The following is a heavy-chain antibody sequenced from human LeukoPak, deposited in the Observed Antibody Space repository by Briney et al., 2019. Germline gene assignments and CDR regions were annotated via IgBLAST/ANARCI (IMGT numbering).Heavy chain of an antibody. V-gene: IGHV3-33*03. CDR3: AKDAPYDYQLADY. Sequence: GGSLRLFCAASGFTFSSYGMHWVRQAPGKGLEWVAVIWYDGTNKYYADSVKGRFTISRDNSKNTLYLQMNSLRAEDTAVYYCAKDAPYDYQLADYWGQGTLVTVSS. CDR1: GFTFSSYG. J-gene: IGHJ4*02. CDR2: IWYDGTNK. D-gene: IGHD4-11*01.